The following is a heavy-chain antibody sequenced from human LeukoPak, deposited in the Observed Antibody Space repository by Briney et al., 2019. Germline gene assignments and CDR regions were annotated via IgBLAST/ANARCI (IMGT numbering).Heavy chain of an antibody. CDR3: ARGLYYDSSGYYYNY. Sequence: PGGSLRLSCAASGFTFSSYAMHWVRQAPGKGLEWVAVISYDGSNKYYADSVKGRFTISRDNSKNTLYLQMNSLRAEDTAVYYCARGLYYDSSGYYYNYWGQGTLVTVSS. D-gene: IGHD3-22*01. CDR2: ISYDGSNK. CDR1: GFTFSSYA. J-gene: IGHJ4*02. V-gene: IGHV3-30-3*01.